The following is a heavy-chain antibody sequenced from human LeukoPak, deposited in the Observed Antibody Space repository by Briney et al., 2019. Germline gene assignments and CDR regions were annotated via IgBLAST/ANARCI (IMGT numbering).Heavy chain of an antibody. CDR1: GGTFSSYA. CDR3: VVDIVASREYFDY. J-gene: IGHJ4*02. Sequence: SVKVSCKASGGTFSSYAISWVRQAPGQGLEWMGGIIPIFGTANYAQKFQGRVTITADESTSTAYMELSSLRSEDTAVYYCVVDIVASREYFDYWGQGTLVTVSS. CDR2: IIPIFGTA. V-gene: IGHV1-69*13. D-gene: IGHD5-12*01.